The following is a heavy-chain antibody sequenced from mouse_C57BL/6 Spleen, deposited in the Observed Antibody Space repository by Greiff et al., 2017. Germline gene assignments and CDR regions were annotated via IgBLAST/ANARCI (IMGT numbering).Heavy chain of an antibody. D-gene: IGHD1-1*01. CDR1: GYTFTSYG. V-gene: IGHV1-81*01. Sequence: VQLQQSGAELARPGASVKLSCKASGYTFTSYGISWVKQRTGQGLEWIGEIYPRSGNTYYNEKFKGKATLTADKSSSTAYMELRSLTSEDSAFYFCARGITTVVATPGYFDYWGQGTTLTVSS. CDR2: IYPRSGNT. J-gene: IGHJ2*01. CDR3: ARGITTVVATPGYFDY.